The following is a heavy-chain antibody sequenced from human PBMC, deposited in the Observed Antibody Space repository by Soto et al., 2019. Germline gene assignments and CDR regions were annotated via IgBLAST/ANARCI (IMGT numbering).Heavy chain of an antibody. J-gene: IGHJ4*02. V-gene: IGHV5-10-1*01. CDR2: IDPSDSYT. Sequence: GESLKISCKGSGYSFTSYWISCVRQMPWKGLEWMGMIDPSDSYTHYSPSFQGHVTISADKSISTAYLQWSSLKASDTAMYYCSILEEYSRSVYLAYWGQRSIVTGS. CDR1: GYSFTSYW. CDR3: SILEEYSRSVYLAY. D-gene: IGHD6-6*01.